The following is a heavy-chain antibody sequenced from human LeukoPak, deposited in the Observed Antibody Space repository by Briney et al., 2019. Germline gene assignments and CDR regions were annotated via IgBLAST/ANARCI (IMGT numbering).Heavy chain of an antibody. Sequence: SETLSLTCTVSGGSISSGDYYWSWIRQHPGKGLEWIGYIYYSGSTYYNPSLKSRVTISVDTSRNQFSLKLSSVTAADTAVYYCARGRDFWSGANWFDPWGQGTLVTVSS. D-gene: IGHD3-3*01. V-gene: IGHV4-31*03. J-gene: IGHJ5*02. CDR3: ARGRDFWSGANWFDP. CDR1: GGSISSGDYY. CDR2: IYYSGST.